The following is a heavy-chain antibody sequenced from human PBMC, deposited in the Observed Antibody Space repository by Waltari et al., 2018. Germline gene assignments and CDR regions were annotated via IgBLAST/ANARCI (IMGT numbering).Heavy chain of an antibody. D-gene: IGHD3-10*01. J-gene: IGHJ4*02. CDR3: ARGQLLWFGTRYFDY. V-gene: IGHV1-8*01. CDR1: GYTSTSYD. Sequence: QAQLVQSGAEVKKPGASVKFFCKVSGYTSTSYDINRVRQANGQGREWMGWMNPNSGNTGYAQKFQGRVTMTRNTSISTAYMEVSSLRSEDTAVYYCARGQLLWFGTRYFDYWGQGTLVTVSS. CDR2: MNPNSGNT.